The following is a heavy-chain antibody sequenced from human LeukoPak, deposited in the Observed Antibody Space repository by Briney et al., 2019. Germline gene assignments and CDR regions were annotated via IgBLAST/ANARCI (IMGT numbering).Heavy chain of an antibody. CDR3: ATDDHTSGFEF. CDR1: GGTFGNYA. Sequence: SVKVSCRSSGGTFGNYAITWVPQAPGQGLEWMGGIVPLFGKANVAQKFQGRVTLTADESTGTTYLELSSLKSEDTAIYFCATDDHTSGFEFWGQGTSVTASS. J-gene: IGHJ4*02. D-gene: IGHD1-26*01. V-gene: IGHV1-69*01. CDR2: IVPLFGKA.